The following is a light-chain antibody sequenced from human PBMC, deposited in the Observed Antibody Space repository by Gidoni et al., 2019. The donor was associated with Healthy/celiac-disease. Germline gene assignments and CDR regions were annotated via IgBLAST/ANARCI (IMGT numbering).Light chain of an antibody. Sequence: EIVLTQSPGTLSLSPGERATLSCRASQSVSSSYLAWYQQKPGHAPRLLLYGASSRATGIPDRFSGSGSGTDFTLTISRLEPEDFAVYYCQQYGSSPQTFGQGTRLEIK. V-gene: IGKV3-20*01. J-gene: IGKJ5*01. CDR2: GAS. CDR3: QQYGSSPQT. CDR1: QSVSSSY.